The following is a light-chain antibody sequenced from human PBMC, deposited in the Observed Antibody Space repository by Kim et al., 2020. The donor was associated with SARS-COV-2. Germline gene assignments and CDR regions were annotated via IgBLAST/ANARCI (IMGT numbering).Light chain of an antibody. V-gene: IGLV1-47*01. CDR2: RNN. CDR1: SSNIGSNY. J-gene: IGLJ2*01. Sequence: GHPGQRVTISCSGSSSNIGSNYVYWYQQLPGTAPKLLIYRNNQRPSGVPDRFSGSKSGTSASLAISGLRSEDEADYYCAAWDDSLVFGGGTQLTVL. CDR3: AAWDDSLV.